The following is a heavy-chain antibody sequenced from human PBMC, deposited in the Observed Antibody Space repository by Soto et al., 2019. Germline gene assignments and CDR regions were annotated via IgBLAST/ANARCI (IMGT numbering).Heavy chain of an antibody. Sequence: QVQLVESGGGVVQPGRSLRLSCAASGFTFSSYGMHWVRQAPGKGLEWVAVISYDGSNKYYADSVKGRFTISRDNSKNPLNLQRNSLRAENRAVYYGAKDLGVRGFPTCSAPGGQGTLVTASS. CDR3: AKDLGVRGFPTCSAP. CDR2: ISYDGSNK. J-gene: IGHJ5*02. V-gene: IGHV3-30*18. D-gene: IGHD3-10*01. CDR1: GFTFSSYG.